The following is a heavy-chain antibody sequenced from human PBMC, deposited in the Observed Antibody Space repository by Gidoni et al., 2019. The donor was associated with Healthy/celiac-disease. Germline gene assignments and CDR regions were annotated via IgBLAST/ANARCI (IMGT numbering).Heavy chain of an antibody. CDR2: INHSGST. V-gene: IGHV4-34*01. D-gene: IGHD3-3*01. Sequence: QVQLQQWGAGLLTPSETLSLTCAVSGGSFSGYYWSWIRQPPGKGLEWIGEINHSGSTNYNPSLKSRVTISVDTTKNQFSLKLSSVTAADTAVYYCARGRVYDFWSGYYTGPFLFDYWGQGTLVTVSS. J-gene: IGHJ4*02. CDR3: ARGRVYDFWSGYYTGPFLFDY. CDR1: GGSFSGYY.